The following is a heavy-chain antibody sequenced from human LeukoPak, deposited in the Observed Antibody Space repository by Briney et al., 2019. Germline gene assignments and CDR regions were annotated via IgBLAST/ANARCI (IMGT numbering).Heavy chain of an antibody. J-gene: IGHJ3*02. CDR2: ISGSGGST. D-gene: IGHD3-10*01. V-gene: IGHV3-23*01. CDR1: GFTFSSYA. CDR3: AKSALIWFGGLSDAFDI. Sequence: GGSLRLSCAASGFTFSSYAMSWVRQAPGKGLEWVSAISGSGGSTYCADSVKGRFTISRDNSKNTLYLQMNSLRAEDTAVYYCAKSALIWFGGLSDAFDIWGQGTMVTVSS.